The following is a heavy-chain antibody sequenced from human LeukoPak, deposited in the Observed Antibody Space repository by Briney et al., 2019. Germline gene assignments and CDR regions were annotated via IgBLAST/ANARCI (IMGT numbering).Heavy chain of an antibody. V-gene: IGHV5-51*01. CDR2: VYPGDSDT. D-gene: IGHD4-17*01. Sequence: GESLKISCKGSGYSFTSYWIGWVRQMPGKGLEWMGIVYPGDSDTRYSPSFQGQVTISADKSISTAYLQWSSLKPSDTAMYYCARGALYGDYHAGGAFDIWGQGTMVTVSS. CDR1: GYSFTSYW. CDR3: ARGALYGDYHAGGAFDI. J-gene: IGHJ3*02.